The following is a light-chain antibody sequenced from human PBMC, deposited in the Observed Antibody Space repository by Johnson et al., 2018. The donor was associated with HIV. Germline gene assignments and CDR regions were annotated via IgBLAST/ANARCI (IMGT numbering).Light chain of an antibody. V-gene: IGLV1-51*01. CDR1: SSNIGKNY. CDR2: DNN. Sequence: QSVLTQPPSVYAAPGQKVTISCSGSSSNIGKNYVSWYQQLPGTAPKLLIYDNNKRPSEIPDRFSGSKSGTSATLGITGLQTGDETDYYCGSWDSSLSAFVVGTGTKVTVL. CDR3: GSWDSSLSAFV. J-gene: IGLJ1*01.